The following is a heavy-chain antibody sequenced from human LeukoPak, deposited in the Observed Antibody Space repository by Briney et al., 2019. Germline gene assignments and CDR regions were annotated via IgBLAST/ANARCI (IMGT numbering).Heavy chain of an antibody. V-gene: IGHV1-8*01. CDR1: GYTFTSYN. CDR3: ARGRRNYYDSGGYPDAFDI. Sequence: ASVKVSCKASGYTFTSYNINWVRQATGQGLEWMGWMNPNSGNTGYAQKFQGRVTMTRNTSISTAYMELSSLRSEDTAVYYCARGRRNYYDSGGYPDAFDIWGQGTMVTVSS. D-gene: IGHD3-22*01. CDR2: MNPNSGNT. J-gene: IGHJ3*02.